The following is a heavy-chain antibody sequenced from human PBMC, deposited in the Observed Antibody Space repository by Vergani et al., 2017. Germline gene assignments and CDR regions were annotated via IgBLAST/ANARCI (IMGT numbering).Heavy chain of an antibody. CDR3: AQLLSKNGYNYEAFDI. J-gene: IGHJ3*02. D-gene: IGHD5-24*01. CDR2: IDWDDDK. CDR1: GFSVNSHPMR. Sequence: QVTLKESGPALVKPTQTLTLTCTLSGFSVNSHPMRVIWIRQPPGKALEWLARIDWDDDKFYDRSLKTRLTISKDTSKNQVVLRMTNMDPVDTAMYYCAQLLSKNGYNYEAFDIWGQGTMVIVSS. V-gene: IGHV2-70*04.